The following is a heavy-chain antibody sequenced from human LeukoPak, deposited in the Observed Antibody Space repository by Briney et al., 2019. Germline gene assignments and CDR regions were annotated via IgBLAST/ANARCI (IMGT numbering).Heavy chain of an antibody. Sequence: SETLSLTCTVSGGSITSSSYYWGWIRQPPGKGLEWIGSIYYSGSTYYNPSLKSRVTISVDTSKNQFSLKLSSVTAAGTAVYYCARSIVATIDPLDYWGQGTLVTVSS. CDR2: IYYSGST. J-gene: IGHJ4*02. V-gene: IGHV4-39*01. CDR1: GGSITSSSYY. D-gene: IGHD5-12*01. CDR3: ARSIVATIDPLDY.